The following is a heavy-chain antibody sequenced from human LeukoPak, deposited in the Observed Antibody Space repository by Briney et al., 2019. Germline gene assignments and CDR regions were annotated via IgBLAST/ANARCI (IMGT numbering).Heavy chain of an antibody. V-gene: IGHV3-30*04. J-gene: IGHJ4*02. CDR2: ISYDGSNK. Sequence: GGSLRLSCAASGFTFSSYAMHWVRQAPGEGLEWVAVISYDGSNKYYADSVKGRFTISRDNSKNTLYLQMNSLRAEDTAVYYCARGPLTIFGVVIGYYFDYWGQGTLVTVSS. CDR3: ARGPLTIFGVVIGYYFDY. CDR1: GFTFSSYA. D-gene: IGHD3-3*01.